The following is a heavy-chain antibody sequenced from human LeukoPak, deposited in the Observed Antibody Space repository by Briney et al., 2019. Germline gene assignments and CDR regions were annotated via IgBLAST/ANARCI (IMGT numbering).Heavy chain of an antibody. CDR2: IYTSGST. CDR1: GGSISSYY. J-gene: IGHJ4*02. Sequence: SETLSLTCTVSGGSISSYYWSWIRQPAGKGLEWIGRIYTSGSTHYNPSLKSRVTMSVDTSKNQFSLKLSSVTAADTAVYYCARDRFDYYGSGSYYRRGGVYYFDYWGQGTLVTVSS. CDR3: ARDRFDYYGSGSYYRRGGVYYFDY. D-gene: IGHD3-10*01. V-gene: IGHV4-4*07.